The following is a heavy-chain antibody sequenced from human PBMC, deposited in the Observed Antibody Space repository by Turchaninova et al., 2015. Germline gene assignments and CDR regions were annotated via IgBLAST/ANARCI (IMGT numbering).Heavy chain of an antibody. CDR3: AKDLGTYYYYMDV. Sequence: EVQVFESGGGLVQPVGSLRLSGSAFGFHFSDYALSGVRQAPGKVLEWRSVISGDGRYTYYAASVKGRFTISRDTSKNTLYLQMNSLRADDAAVYYCAKDLGTYYYYMDVWGKGTTVTVSS. J-gene: IGHJ6*03. V-gene: IGHV3-23*01. D-gene: IGHD1-26*01. CDR2: ISGDGRYT. CDR1: GFHFSDYA.